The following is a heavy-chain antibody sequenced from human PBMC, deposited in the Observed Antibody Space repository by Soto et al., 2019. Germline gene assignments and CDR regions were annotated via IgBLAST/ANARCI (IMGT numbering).Heavy chain of an antibody. Sequence: SVKVSCKASGGTFSSYAISWVRQAPGQGLEWMGGIIPIFGTANYAQKFQGRVTITADESTSTAYMELSSLRSEDTAVYYCARETTVVTPAWFDPWGQGTLVTVSS. CDR1: GGTFSSYA. CDR2: IIPIFGTA. D-gene: IGHD4-17*01. CDR3: ARETTVVTPAWFDP. V-gene: IGHV1-69*13. J-gene: IGHJ5*02.